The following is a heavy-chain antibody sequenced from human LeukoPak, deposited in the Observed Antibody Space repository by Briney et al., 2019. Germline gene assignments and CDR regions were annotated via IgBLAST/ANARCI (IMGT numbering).Heavy chain of an antibody. D-gene: IGHD6-13*01. J-gene: IGHJ5*02. CDR2: ISDDGGYHSGST. CDR3: ARAAGADEMHWWFDP. Sequence: SQTLSLTCAVSGVSINSGGYSWTWIRQPPGKGLEWIGYISDDGGYHSGSTYSKPSLKSRVTISVDRSKNQFSLKLTSVTAADTAVYSCARAAGADEMHWWFDPWGPGILVIVSS. CDR1: GVSINSGGYS. V-gene: IGHV4-30-2*01.